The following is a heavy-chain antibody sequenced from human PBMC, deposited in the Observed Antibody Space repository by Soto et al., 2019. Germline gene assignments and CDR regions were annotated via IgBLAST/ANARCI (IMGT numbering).Heavy chain of an antibody. CDR2: IIPILGIA. CDR1: GGTLSSYT. CDR3: ARSRYGDYSTYFGY. Sequence: QVQLVQSGAEVKKPGSSVKVSCKASGGTLSSYTISWVRQAPGQGLEWMGRIIPILGIANYAQKVQGRVTITADKSTSTAYMELSSLRSEDTALYYCARSRYGDYSTYFGYWGQGTLVTVSS. V-gene: IGHV1-69*02. D-gene: IGHD4-17*01. J-gene: IGHJ4*02.